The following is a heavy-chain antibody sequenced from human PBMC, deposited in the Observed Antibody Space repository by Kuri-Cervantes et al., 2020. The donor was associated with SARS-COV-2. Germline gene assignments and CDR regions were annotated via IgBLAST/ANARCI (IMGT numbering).Heavy chain of an antibody. V-gene: IGHV1-24*01. CDR2: LDPEDGET. Sequence: ASVKVSCKVSGYTLTELSMHWVRQAPGKGLEWMGGLDPEDGETIYAQKFQGRVTMTRDTSTSTVYLELSSLTSEDTAIYYCYCAPKEGFDSWGQGTLVTVSS. CDR1: GYTLTELS. D-gene: IGHD2-21*01. CDR3: YCAPKEGFDS. J-gene: IGHJ4*02.